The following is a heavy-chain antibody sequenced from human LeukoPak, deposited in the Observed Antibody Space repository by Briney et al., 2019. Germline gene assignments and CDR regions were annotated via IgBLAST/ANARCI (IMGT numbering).Heavy chain of an antibody. CDR3: ARADCSSTSCYGRRYYYYGMDV. CDR2: INPNSGNT. Sequence: ASVRVSCRASGYTFTSYDINWVRQATGQGLEWMGWINPNSGNTGYAQKFQGRVTMTRNTSISTAYMELSSLRSEDTAVYYCARADCSSTSCYGRRYYYYGMDVWGQGTTVTVSS. D-gene: IGHD2-2*01. CDR1: GYTFTSYD. J-gene: IGHJ6*02. V-gene: IGHV1-8*01.